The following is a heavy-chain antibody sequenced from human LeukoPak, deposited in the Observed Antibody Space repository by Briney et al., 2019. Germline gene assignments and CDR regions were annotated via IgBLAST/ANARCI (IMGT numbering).Heavy chain of an antibody. V-gene: IGHV5-51*01. CDR1: GYSFTSYW. CDR2: IYPGDSDT. J-gene: IGHJ4*02. D-gene: IGHD3-10*01. Sequence: GESLKISCKGSGYSFTSYWIGWVRQMPGKGLEWMGIIYPGDSDTRYSPSFQGQVTISADKSISTAYLQWSSLKASDTAMYYCARQVRVWFGELHGRYYFDYWGQGTLVTVSS. CDR3: ARQVRVWFGELHGRYYFDY.